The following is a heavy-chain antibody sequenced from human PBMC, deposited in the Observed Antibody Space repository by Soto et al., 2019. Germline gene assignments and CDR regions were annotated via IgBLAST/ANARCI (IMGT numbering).Heavy chain of an antibody. J-gene: IGHJ6*03. CDR2: ISSNGGST. D-gene: IGHD3-3*01. V-gene: IGHV3-64*01. CDR3: ARELLRVVSGYDFWTPYYYHLDV. CDR1: GFTFSSYA. Sequence: EVQLVESGGGLVQPGGSLRLSCAASGFTFSSYAMHWVRQAPGKGLEYVSAISSNGGSTYYANSVKGRFTISRDNSKNTLYLQMRSLRAEDMPVYYCARELLRVVSGYDFWTPYYYHLDVWGQGTALTVCS.